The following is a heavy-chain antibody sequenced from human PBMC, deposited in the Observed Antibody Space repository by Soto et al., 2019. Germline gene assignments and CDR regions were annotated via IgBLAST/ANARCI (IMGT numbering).Heavy chain of an antibody. J-gene: IGHJ4*02. Sequence: GGSLRLSCAASGFTFSSYSMNWVRQAPGKGLEWVSSISSRSTYRYYADSVKGRFTISRDNAKNSLYLQMNSPRAEDTAVYYCARDQMGGRQLPIDYWGQGTLVTVSS. CDR1: GFTFSSYS. V-gene: IGHV3-21*01. D-gene: IGHD2-2*01. CDR2: ISSRSTYR. CDR3: ARDQMGGRQLPIDY.